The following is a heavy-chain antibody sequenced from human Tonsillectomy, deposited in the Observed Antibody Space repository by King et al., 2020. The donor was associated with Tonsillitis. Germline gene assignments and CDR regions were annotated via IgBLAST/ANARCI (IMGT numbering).Heavy chain of an antibody. D-gene: IGHD3-10*01. V-gene: IGHV1-69*01. J-gene: IGHJ4*02. CDR3: ARDSPDVVRGATRGYFDC. Sequence: VQLVQSGPEVKKPGSSVKVSCKPSGGTFSSFAISWVRQAPGQGLEWMGGIIPIFGSASYAQRFQGRVTITADESTSTAYMELNSLTSDDTAIYYCARDSPDVVRGATRGYFDCWGQGTLVTVSS. CDR2: IIPIFGSA. CDR1: GGTFSSFA.